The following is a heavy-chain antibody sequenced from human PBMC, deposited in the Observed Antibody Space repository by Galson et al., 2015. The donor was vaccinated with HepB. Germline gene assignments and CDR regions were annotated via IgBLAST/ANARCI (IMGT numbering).Heavy chain of an antibody. J-gene: IGHJ4*02. V-gene: IGHV3-30-3*01. D-gene: IGHD2-2*01. CDR3: ARSGDPDIVVVPAAALDY. Sequence: SLRLSCAASGFTFSSYAMHWVRQAPGKGLEWVAVISYDGSNKYYADSVKGRFTISRDNSKNTLYLQMNSLRAEDTAVYYCARSGDPDIVVVPAAALDYWGQGTLVTVSS. CDR2: ISYDGSNK. CDR1: GFTFSSYA.